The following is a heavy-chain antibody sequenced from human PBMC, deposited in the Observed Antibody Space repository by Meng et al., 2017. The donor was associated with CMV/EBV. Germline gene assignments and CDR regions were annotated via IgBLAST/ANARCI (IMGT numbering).Heavy chain of an antibody. V-gene: IGHV1-2*02. CDR1: GYTFTGYY. J-gene: IGHJ4*02. Sequence: ASVKVSCKASGYTFTGYYMHWVRQAPGQGLEWMGWINPNSGGTNYAQKFQGRVTITTDESTSTAYMELSSLRSEDTAVYYCASGLGKGHHYGISAERFGELLSLGYWGQGTLVTVSS. CDR2: INPNSGGT. D-gene: IGHD3-10*01. CDR3: ASGLGKGHHYGISAERFGELLSLGY.